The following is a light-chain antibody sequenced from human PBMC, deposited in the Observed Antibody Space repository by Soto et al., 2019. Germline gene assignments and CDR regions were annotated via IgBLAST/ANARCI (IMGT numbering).Light chain of an antibody. V-gene: IGKV3-15*01. CDR3: QQYNNWPPYT. Sequence: EVVMTQSPATLSVSPGDGATLSCRATQSVGSNLAWYQQKPGQAPRLLIYGASTRATGIPARFSGSGSGTEFTLTISSLQSEDFAVYYCQQYNNWPPYTFGQGTKVEIK. CDR2: GAS. J-gene: IGKJ2*01. CDR1: QSVGSN.